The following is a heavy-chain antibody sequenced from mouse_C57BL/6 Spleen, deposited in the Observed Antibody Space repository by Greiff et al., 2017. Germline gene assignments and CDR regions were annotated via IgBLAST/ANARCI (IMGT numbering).Heavy chain of an antibody. CDR1: GYAFSSSW. CDR2: IYPGDGDT. CDR3: ATDYDYDFFAY. D-gene: IGHD2-4*01. Sequence: QVQLQQSGPELVKPGASVKISCKASGYAFSSSWMNWVKQRPGKGLEWIGRIYPGDGDTNYNGKFKGKATLTADKSSSTAYMQLSSLTSEDSAVYFCATDYDYDFFAYWGQGTLVTVSA. V-gene: IGHV1-82*01. J-gene: IGHJ3*01.